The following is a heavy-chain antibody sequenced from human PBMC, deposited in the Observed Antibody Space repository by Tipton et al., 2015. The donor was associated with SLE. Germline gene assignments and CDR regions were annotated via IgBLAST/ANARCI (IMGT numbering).Heavy chain of an antibody. CDR1: GGTFTNYA. D-gene: IGHD2-2*01. CDR3: PAASSPRDYYMDV. CDR2: IVPLFGTT. J-gene: IGHJ6*03. V-gene: IGHV1-69*06. Sequence: QVQLVQSGAEVKKPGSSVRVSCKTSGGTFTNYAFNWVRQAPGQGLEWVGKIVPLFGTTDYAPNFQGRVTFTADKSTKTAYMEVTGLTSADSAVYYCPAASSPRDYYMDVWGKGTAVSVSS.